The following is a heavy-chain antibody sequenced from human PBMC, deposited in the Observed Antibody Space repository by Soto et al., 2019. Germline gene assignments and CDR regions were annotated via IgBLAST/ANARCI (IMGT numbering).Heavy chain of an antibody. CDR3: ARPIITMVRGVDAFDI. CDR2: INHSGST. Sequence: ETLSLTCAVYGGSLSGYYWSWIRQPPGKGLEWIGEINHSGSTNYNPSLKSRVTISVDTSKNQFSLKLSSVTAADTAVYYCARPIITMVRGVDAFDIWGQGTMVTVSS. J-gene: IGHJ3*02. CDR1: GGSLSGYY. V-gene: IGHV4-34*01. D-gene: IGHD3-10*01.